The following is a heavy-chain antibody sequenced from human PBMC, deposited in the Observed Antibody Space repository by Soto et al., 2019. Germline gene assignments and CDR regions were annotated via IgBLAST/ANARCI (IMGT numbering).Heavy chain of an antibody. Sequence: SVKVSCKASGYTFTGYYMHWVRQAPGQGLEWMGWINPNSGGTNYAQKFQGRVTMTRDTSISTAYMELSRLRSDDTAVYYCARDGGQLSYYYDSSGYPDYWGQGTLVTVSS. D-gene: IGHD3-22*01. J-gene: IGHJ4*02. V-gene: IGHV1-2*02. CDR1: GYTFTGYY. CDR2: INPNSGGT. CDR3: ARDGGQLSYYYDSSGYPDY.